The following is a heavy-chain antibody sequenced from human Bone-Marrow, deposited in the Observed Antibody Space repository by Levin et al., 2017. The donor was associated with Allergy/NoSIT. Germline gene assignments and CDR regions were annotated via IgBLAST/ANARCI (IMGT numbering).Heavy chain of an antibody. CDR1: GFTFDNYA. V-gene: IGHV3-9*01. CDR2: ISWNSAKI. CDR3: VKDIQTPEAPGMVLQF. J-gene: IGHJ1*01. D-gene: IGHD4-11*01. Sequence: GGSLRLSCAASGFTFDNYAMHWVRQPPGKGLEWVSGISWNSAKIGYGDSVKGRFTISRDNAKNSLYLQMNSLRAEDTAFYYCVKDIQTPEAPGMVLQFWGQGTLVMVSS.